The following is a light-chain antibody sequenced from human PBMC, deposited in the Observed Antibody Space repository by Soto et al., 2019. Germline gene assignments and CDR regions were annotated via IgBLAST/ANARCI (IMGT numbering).Light chain of an antibody. J-gene: IGKJ1*01. CDR2: AAS. V-gene: IGKV1-8*01. CDR3: QQYYSYRPT. CDR1: QGISSY. Sequence: AIRMTQSPSSLSASTGDRVTITCRASQGISSYLAWYQQKPGKAPKLLIYAASTLQSGVPSRFSGSGSGTDFTLTISCLQSEDFATYYCQQYYSYRPTFGQGTKGEIK.